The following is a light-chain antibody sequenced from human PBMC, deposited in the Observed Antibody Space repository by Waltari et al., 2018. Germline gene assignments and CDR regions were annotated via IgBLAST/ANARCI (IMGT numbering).Light chain of an antibody. CDR1: QSVSSY. CDR2: DAS. J-gene: IGKJ5*01. CDR3: QQRSNWPVT. Sequence: EIVLTQSPATLSLSPGERATLSCRASQSVSSYLAWYQQKPGQAPRLLIYDASTRATGIPARFSGRGSGTDFTLTISSLEPEDFAVYYCQQRSNWPVTFGQGTRLEIK. V-gene: IGKV3-11*01.